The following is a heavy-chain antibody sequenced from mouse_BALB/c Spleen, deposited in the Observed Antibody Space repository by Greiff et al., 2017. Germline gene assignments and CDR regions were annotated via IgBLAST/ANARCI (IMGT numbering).Heavy chain of an antibody. CDR3: TRESNYLDY. Sequence: QVQLQQPGAELVRPGASVKLSCKASGYTFTSYWINWVKQRPGQGLEWIGNIYPSDSYTNYNQKFKDKATLTVDKSSSTAYMQLSSPTSEDSAVYYCTRESNYLDYWGQGTTLTVSS. CDR2: IYPSDSYT. CDR1: GYTFTSYW. V-gene: IGHV1-69*02. J-gene: IGHJ2*01. D-gene: IGHD5-1*01.